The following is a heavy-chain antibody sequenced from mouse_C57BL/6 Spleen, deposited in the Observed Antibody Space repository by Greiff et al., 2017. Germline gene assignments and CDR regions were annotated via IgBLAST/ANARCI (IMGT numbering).Heavy chain of an antibody. J-gene: IGHJ1*03. V-gene: IGHV14-3*01. Sequence: VQLQQSVAELVRPGASVKLSCTASGFNIKNTYMHWVKQRPEQGLEWIGRIDPANGNTKYAPKFQGKATITADTSSNTAYLKLSSLTSEDTAIYYCARWGTSSGKSYWYFDVWGTGTTVTVSS. D-gene: IGHD2-14*01. CDR3: ARWGTSSGKSYWYFDV. CDR1: GFNIKNTY. CDR2: IDPANGNT.